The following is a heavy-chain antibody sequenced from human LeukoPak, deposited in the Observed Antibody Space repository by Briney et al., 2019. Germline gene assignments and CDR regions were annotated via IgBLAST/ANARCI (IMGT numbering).Heavy chain of an antibody. J-gene: IGHJ3*02. Sequence: PSETLSLTCAVSGGSISSSNWWSWVRQPPGKGLEWIGEIYHSGSTNYNPSLKSRVTISVDKSKNQFSLKLSSVTAADTAVHYCARDCSSTSCYDAFDIWGQGTMVTVSS. V-gene: IGHV4-4*02. D-gene: IGHD2-2*01. CDR2: IYHSGST. CDR3: ARDCSSTSCYDAFDI. CDR1: GGSISSSNW.